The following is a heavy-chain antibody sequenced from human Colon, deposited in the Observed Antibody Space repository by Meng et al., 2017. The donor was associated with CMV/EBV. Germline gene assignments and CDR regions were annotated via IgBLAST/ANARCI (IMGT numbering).Heavy chain of an antibody. J-gene: IGHJ4*02. D-gene: IGHD1-26*01. CDR2: IYYSGST. CDR3: ARHGGSYFDY. V-gene: IGHV4-39*01. Sequence: CTVSGGSISSSSSYWGWIRQPPGKGLEWIGSIYYSGSTYYNPSLKSRVTISVDTSKNQFSLKLSSVTAADTAVYYCARHGGSYFDYWGQGTLVTVSS. CDR1: GGSISSSSSY.